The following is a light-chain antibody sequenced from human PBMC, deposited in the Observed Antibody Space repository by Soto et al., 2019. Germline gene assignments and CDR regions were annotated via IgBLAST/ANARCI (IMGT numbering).Light chain of an antibody. Sequence: PGERATLSCKTSQSVSSSSLAWYQQKPGQAPRLLIYGASSRATGIPDRFSGSGSGTDFTLTISRLEPEDFAVYYCQQYGSSSWTFGHGTKVEI. CDR1: QSVSSSS. J-gene: IGKJ1*01. V-gene: IGKV3-20*01. CDR3: QQYGSSSWT. CDR2: GAS.